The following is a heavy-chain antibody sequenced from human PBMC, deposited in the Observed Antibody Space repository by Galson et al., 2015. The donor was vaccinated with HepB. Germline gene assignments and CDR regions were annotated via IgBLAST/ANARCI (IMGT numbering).Heavy chain of an antibody. CDR3: ASVRYSAGLDV. Sequence: SLRLSCAASGFIFSSYAMHWVRQAPGKGLEWVSSISSSSSYIYYADSVKGRFTISRDNAKNSLYLQMDSLRVDDTAVYYCASVRYSAGLDVWGQGTTVTVSS. CDR2: ISSSSSYI. D-gene: IGHD3-9*01. CDR1: GFIFSSYA. V-gene: IGHV3-21*01. J-gene: IGHJ6*02.